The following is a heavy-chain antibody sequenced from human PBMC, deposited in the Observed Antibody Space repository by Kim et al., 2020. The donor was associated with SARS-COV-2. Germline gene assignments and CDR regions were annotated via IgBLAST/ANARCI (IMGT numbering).Heavy chain of an antibody. D-gene: IGHD6-13*01. CDR3: ERAGYLGSSWRIYYFDF. J-gene: IGHJ4*02. V-gene: IGHV3-74*01. Sequence: GGSLRLSCAASGFTFSSYWMHWVRQAPGKGLVWVSRINSDGSSTSYADSVKGRITISRDNAKNTLYLQMNSLGAEDTAVYYCERAGYLGSSWRIYYFDFWGQGSLVTVSS. CDR2: INSDGSST. CDR1: GFTFSSYW.